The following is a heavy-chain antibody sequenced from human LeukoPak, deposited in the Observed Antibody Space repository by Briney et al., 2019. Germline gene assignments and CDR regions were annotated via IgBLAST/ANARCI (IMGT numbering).Heavy chain of an antibody. Sequence: PSETLSLTCAVSGGSISSSSYYWGWIRQPPGKGLEWIGSIYYSGSTYYNPSLKSRVTISVDTSKNQFSLKLSSVTAADTAVYYCARDGTLRDIVVVPAASRWFDPWGQGTLVTVSS. D-gene: IGHD2-2*01. CDR3: ARDGTLRDIVVVPAASRWFDP. J-gene: IGHJ5*02. CDR1: GGSISSSSYY. CDR2: IYYSGST. V-gene: IGHV4-39*07.